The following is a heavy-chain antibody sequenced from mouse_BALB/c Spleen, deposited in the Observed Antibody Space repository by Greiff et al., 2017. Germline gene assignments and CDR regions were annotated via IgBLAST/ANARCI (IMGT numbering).Heavy chain of an antibody. CDR2: ISYSGST. CDR3: ARYPRAY. J-gene: IGHJ3*01. V-gene: IGHV3-2*02. Sequence: EVKVEESGPGLVKPSQSLSLTCTVTGYSITSDYAWNWIRQFPGNKLEWMGYISYSGSTSYNPSLKSRISITRDTSKNQFFLQLNSVTTEDTATYYCARYPRAYWGQGTLVTVSA. CDR1: GYSITSDYA.